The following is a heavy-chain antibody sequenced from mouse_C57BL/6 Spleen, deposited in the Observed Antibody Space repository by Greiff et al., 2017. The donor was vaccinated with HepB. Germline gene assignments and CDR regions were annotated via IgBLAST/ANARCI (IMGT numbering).Heavy chain of an antibody. D-gene: IGHD2-5*01. CDR1: GYTFTSYW. Sequence: VQLQQSGAELVMPGASVKLSCKASGYTFTSYWMHWVKQRPGQGLEWIGEIDPSDSYTNYNQKFKGKSTWTVDKPSSTAYMQLSSLTSDVSAVYYFARAYSNFLDYWGQGTTLTVSS. CDR2: IDPSDSYT. J-gene: IGHJ2*01. CDR3: ARAYSNFLDY. V-gene: IGHV1-69*01.